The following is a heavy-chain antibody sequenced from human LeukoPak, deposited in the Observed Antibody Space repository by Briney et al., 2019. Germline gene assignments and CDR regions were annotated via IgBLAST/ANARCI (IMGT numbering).Heavy chain of an antibody. CDR3: ARAPGYRSFLDY. D-gene: IGHD6-13*01. J-gene: IGHJ4*02. V-gene: IGHV3-23*01. CDR1: GFTFSASA. Sequence: GGSLRLSCAASGFTFSASAMTWVRQTPGKRLEWVSAISGSGDRTYYADSVKGRFTISRDNSKNTLYLQMNSLRAEDTAVYYCARAPGYRSFLDYWGQGTLVTVSS. CDR2: ISGSGDRT.